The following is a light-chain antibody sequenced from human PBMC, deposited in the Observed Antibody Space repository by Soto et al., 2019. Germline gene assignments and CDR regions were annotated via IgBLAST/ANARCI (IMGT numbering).Light chain of an antibody. Sequence: QSVLTQPPSVSWAPGQRVTISCTGSSSNIGAGYDVHWYQQLPGTAPKLLIYGNSNRPSGVPDRFSGSKSGTSATLGITGLQTGDEADYYCRTWDSSLSIFVFGTGTKVTVL. CDR1: SSNIGAGYD. CDR3: RTWDSSLSIFV. CDR2: GNS. V-gene: IGLV1-40*01. J-gene: IGLJ1*01.